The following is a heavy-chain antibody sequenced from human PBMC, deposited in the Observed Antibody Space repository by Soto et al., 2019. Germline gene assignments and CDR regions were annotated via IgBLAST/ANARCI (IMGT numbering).Heavy chain of an antibody. Sequence: EWIGYIYYSGSTNYNPSLKSRVTISVDTSKDQFSLKLSSVTAADTAVYYCARDKVAWSGYYTGLYYYYYGMDVWGQGTTVTVSS. V-gene: IGHV4-59*01. CDR3: ARDKVAWSGYYTGLYYYYYGMDV. J-gene: IGHJ6*02. CDR2: IYYSGST. D-gene: IGHD3-3*01.